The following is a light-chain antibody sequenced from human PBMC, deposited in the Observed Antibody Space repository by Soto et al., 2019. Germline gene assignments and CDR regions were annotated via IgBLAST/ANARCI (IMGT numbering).Light chain of an antibody. CDR3: QQYNNWPPLT. Sequence: EIVMTQSPATLSVSPGERATLSCRAGQSVSSNLAWYQQKPGQAPRLLIYGTYIRATGIPARFSGSGSGTEFTLTISSLQSEDFAVYYCQQYNNWPPLTFGGGTKVEIK. CDR2: GTY. J-gene: IGKJ4*01. V-gene: IGKV3D-15*01. CDR1: QSVSSN.